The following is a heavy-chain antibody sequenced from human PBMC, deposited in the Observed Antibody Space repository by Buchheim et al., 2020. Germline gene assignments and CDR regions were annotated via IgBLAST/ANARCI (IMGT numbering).Heavy chain of an antibody. D-gene: IGHD6-13*01. J-gene: IGHJ4*02. CDR1: SGSISSYY. CDR2: IYYSGST. Sequence: QVQLQESGPGLVKPSETLSLTCTVSSGSISSYYWSWIRQPPGKGLEWIGYIYYSGSTNYNPSLKSRVPISVDKSKNKFSLKLSSVTAADTAVYYCARHVFQAAAPDYWGQGTL. CDR3: ARHVFQAAAPDY. V-gene: IGHV4-59*08.